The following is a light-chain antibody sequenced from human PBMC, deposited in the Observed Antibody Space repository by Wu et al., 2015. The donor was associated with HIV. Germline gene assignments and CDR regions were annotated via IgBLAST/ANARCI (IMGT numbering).Light chain of an antibody. Sequence: DIQMTQSPPSLSASRGDRVTITCRASESITNYLNWYQQKPGEAPKLLIYGASTLQSGVPSRFSGSGSGTHFTLTINNLQPEDFATYYCQQTYSTPKTFGQGTKVEIK. CDR3: QQTYSTPKT. J-gene: IGKJ1*01. CDR2: GAS. CDR1: ESITNY. V-gene: IGKV1-39*01.